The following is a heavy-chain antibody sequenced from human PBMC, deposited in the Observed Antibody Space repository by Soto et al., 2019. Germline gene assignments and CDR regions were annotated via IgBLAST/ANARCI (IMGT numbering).Heavy chain of an antibody. Sequence: PGGSLRLSCVASGFTFISYGMNWVLQGPGKGLEWLSFISKSGTTTYYADSVKGRFTISRDNAKNSLCLQMNSLRDEDTAVYYCAREAGTWHLPLNWFDPWGQGTLVTVSS. V-gene: IGHV3-48*02. J-gene: IGHJ5*02. D-gene: IGHD6-19*01. CDR1: GFTFISYG. CDR3: AREAGTWHLPLNWFDP. CDR2: ISKSGTTT.